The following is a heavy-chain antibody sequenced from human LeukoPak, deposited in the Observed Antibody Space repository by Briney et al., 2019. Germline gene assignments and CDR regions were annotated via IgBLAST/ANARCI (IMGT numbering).Heavy chain of an antibody. J-gene: IGHJ3*02. CDR3: ARWLDSSGDAFDI. V-gene: IGHV4-34*01. D-gene: IGHD3-22*01. Sequence: PSETLSLTCAVYGGSFSGYYWSWIRQPPGKELEWIGESNHSGSTNYNPSLKSRVTISVDTSKNQFSLKLSSVTAADTAVYYCARWLDSSGDAFDIWGQGTMVTVSS. CDR1: GGSFSGYY. CDR2: SNHSGST.